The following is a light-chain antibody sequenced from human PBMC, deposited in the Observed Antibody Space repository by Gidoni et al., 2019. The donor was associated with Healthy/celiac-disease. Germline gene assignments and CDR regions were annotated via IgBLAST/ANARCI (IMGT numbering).Light chain of an antibody. Sequence: QSALTQPASVSGSPGQSITISCTGTSSYVGGYNYVSWYQQHPGKDPKLMIYEVSNRPSGVSNRFSGSKSGNTASLTISGLQAEDEADYYCSSYTSSSYVVFGGGTKLTVL. CDR3: SSYTSSSYVV. CDR2: EVS. J-gene: IGLJ2*01. CDR1: SSYVGGYNY. V-gene: IGLV2-14*01.